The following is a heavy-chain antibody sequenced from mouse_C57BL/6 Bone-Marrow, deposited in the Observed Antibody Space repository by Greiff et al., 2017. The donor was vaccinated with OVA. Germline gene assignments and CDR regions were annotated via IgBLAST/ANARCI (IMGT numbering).Heavy chain of an antibody. CDR1: GFSLTSYG. Sequence: VQLVESGPGLVAPSQSLSITCTVSGFSLTSYGVDWVRQSPGKGLEWLGVIWGVGSTNYNSAPKSRLSISKDNSKGQVFLKMNSLQTDDTAMYYGASHYDSEPAWFAYWGQGNLVTVSA. CDR3: ASHYDSEPAWFAY. J-gene: IGHJ3*01. D-gene: IGHD2-4*01. V-gene: IGHV2-6*01. CDR2: IWGVGST.